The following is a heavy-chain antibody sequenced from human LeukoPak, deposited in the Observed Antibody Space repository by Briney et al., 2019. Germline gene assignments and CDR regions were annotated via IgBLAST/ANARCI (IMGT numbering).Heavy chain of an antibody. CDR2: INSDGSSP. D-gene: IGHD4-17*01. Sequence: GGSLRLSCAASGFTFSSYWMHWVRQAPGKGLVGVSRINSDGSSPSYEDYVKGRFTISRDNAKNTLYLQMNRLRAEDTAVYYCARVARTTGYFDYWGQGTLVTVSS. J-gene: IGHJ4*02. CDR3: ARVARTTGYFDY. V-gene: IGHV3-74*01. CDR1: GFTFSSYW.